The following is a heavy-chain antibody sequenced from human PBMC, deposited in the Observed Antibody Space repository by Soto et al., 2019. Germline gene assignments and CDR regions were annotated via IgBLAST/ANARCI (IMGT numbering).Heavy chain of an antibody. Sequence: GGSLKISCQCSGYSFTTYWINWVRQMPRKGLEWLGKIDPSGSYTNSSPSFQGHVTFSADKSISTAYLQWSSLKASDTAMYYCARHCSRNNCRYSYGADVWGQGTTVTVYS. V-gene: IGHV5-10-1*01. CDR3: ARHCSRNNCRYSYGADV. J-gene: IGHJ6*02. CDR2: IDPSGSYT. CDR1: GYSFTTYW. D-gene: IGHD2-2*01.